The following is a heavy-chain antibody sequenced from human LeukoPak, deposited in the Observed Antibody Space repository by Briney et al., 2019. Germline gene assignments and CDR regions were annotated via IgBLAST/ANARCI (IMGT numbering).Heavy chain of an antibody. CDR3: ARFPCSGDSCYSGIRAFDI. J-gene: IGHJ3*02. D-gene: IGHD2-15*01. CDR1: GGSLSGYY. Sequence: SETLSLTCAVYGGSLSGYYWNWIRQSPGKGPEWIGEINHSGTTNYNPSLKSRVTISVDTSKNQFSLRLTSVTAADTAVYYCARFPCSGDSCYSGIRAFDIWGQGTMVTVSS. V-gene: IGHV4-34*01. CDR2: INHSGTT.